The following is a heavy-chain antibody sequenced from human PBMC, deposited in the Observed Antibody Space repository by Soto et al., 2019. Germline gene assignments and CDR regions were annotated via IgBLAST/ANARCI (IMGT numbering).Heavy chain of an antibody. D-gene: IGHD2-2*01. Sequence: EVQLLESGGGLAQPGGSLRLSCAASGFTFSDSAMSWVRQAPGKGLEWVSGISGRGGGGTKYYEDSVEGRFTVYRDNFENILSPQMDSMRPEDTAVYDCARDNRVCSTFNCYNPGRVFGVDVGGKGTTVTVSS. CDR1: GFTFSDSA. V-gene: IGHV3-23*01. J-gene: IGHJ6*04. CDR2: ISGRGGGGTK. CDR3: ARDNRVCSTFNCYNPGRVFGVDV.